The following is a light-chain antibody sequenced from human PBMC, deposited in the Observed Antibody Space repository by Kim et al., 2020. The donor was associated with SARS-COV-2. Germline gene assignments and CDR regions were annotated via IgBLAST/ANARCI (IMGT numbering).Light chain of an antibody. CDR2: LESSGSY. J-gene: IGLJ3*02. CDR1: SGHSRYP. V-gene: IGLV4-60*03. Sequence: SSVKFICTLSSGHSRYPVAWHQQQPGKAPRYLMKLESSGSYNKGSGVPDRFSGSSSGADRYLTISNLQSDDEADYYCDTWDRNTRVFGGGTQLTDL. CDR3: DTWDRNTRV.